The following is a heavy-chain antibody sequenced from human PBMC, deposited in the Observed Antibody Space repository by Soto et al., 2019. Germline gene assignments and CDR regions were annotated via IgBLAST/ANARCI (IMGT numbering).Heavy chain of an antibody. J-gene: IGHJ6*03. CDR1: GFTFSGYY. Sequence: QVQLVESGGGLVKPGGSLRLSCAASGFTFSGYYMSWIRQAPGKGLEWISYISSSGSTIYYADSVKGRFTISRDNAKNSLYLQMSSRRADDTAVYYCARETPDYYYYHYTYVWGKGTTVTVSS. V-gene: IGHV3-11*01. CDR2: ISSSGSTI. CDR3: ARETPDYYYYHYTYV.